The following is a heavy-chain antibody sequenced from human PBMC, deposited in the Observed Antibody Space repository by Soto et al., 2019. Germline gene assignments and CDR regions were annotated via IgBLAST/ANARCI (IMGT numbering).Heavy chain of an antibody. CDR3: AKAQRGSGTHFDY. CDR1: GFTFNNYG. J-gene: IGHJ4*02. V-gene: IGHV3-30*18. CDR2: ISYDGGDK. D-gene: IGHD3-16*01. Sequence: QVHLVESGGGVVHAGRSLGLSCAASGFTFNNYGMHWVRQAPGKGLEWVAVISYDGGDKYYADSGKGRFTISRDNSKNTLYLQMNSLRPEDTAVFFCAKAQRGSGTHFDYWGQGTLVTVSS.